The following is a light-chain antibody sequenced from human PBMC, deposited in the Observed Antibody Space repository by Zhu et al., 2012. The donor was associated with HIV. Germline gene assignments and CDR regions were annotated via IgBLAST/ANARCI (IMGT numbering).Light chain of an antibody. J-gene: IGKJ4*01. V-gene: IGKV3D-15*03. CDR2: DAS. CDR3: QQYNNWPPLT. CDR1: QSVSSN. Sequence: EVVLTQSPDTLSLSPGDRATLSCRASQSVSSNLAWYQQKPGQTPRLLIYDASIRATGIPARFSGSGSGTEFTLTISILQSEDFAVYYCQQYNNWPPLTFGGGTKVEIK.